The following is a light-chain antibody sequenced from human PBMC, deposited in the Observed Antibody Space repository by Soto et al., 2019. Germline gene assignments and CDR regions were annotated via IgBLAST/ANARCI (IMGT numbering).Light chain of an antibody. V-gene: IGKV3D-20*02. Sequence: IVLTQSPGTLSLSPGDRATLSCRASQSFSSHFLAWYQQKPGQAPRLLIHGTSSRATGIPDRFSGSGSGTDFTLTINSLEPEDFAVYYCQQRSNWPRGLTFGPGTKVDIK. CDR2: GTS. CDR1: QSFSSHF. CDR3: QQRSNWPRGLT. J-gene: IGKJ3*01.